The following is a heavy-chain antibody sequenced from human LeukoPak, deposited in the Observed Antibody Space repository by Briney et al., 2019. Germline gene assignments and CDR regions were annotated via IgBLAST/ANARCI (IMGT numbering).Heavy chain of an antibody. CDR2: IYSGGST. CDR1: GFTVSSNY. CDR3: ARDRLHYDSLTGYPAD. D-gene: IGHD3-9*01. J-gene: IGHJ4*02. V-gene: IGHV3-66*01. Sequence: PGGSLRLSCADSGFTVSSNYMRWVRQAPGKGLEWGSVIYSGGSTHYADSVKGRFTISRDNSKNTLYLQMNSLRAEDTAVYYCARDRLHYDSLTGYPADWGQGTLVTVSS.